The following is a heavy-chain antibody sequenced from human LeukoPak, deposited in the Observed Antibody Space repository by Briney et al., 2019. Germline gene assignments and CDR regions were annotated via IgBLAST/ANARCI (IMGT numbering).Heavy chain of an antibody. CDR2: INTDGSST. CDR1: GFTFSSHW. J-gene: IGHJ6*02. Sequence: GGSLRLSCAASGFTFSSHWMYWVRQVPGEGLVWVSRINTDGSSTSYADSVKGRFTMSRDNAKNALYLQMNSLRAEDTAVYYCARDGTVVPAAIGYYYGMDVWGQGTTVTVSS. D-gene: IGHD2-2*01. CDR3: ARDGTVVPAAIGYYYGMDV. V-gene: IGHV3-74*01.